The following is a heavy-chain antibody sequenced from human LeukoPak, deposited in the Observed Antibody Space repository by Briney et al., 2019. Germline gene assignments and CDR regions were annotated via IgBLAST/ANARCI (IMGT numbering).Heavy chain of an antibody. CDR1: GYTFTGYY. V-gene: IGHV1-2*04. D-gene: IGHD6-13*01. CDR2: INPNSGGT. J-gene: IGHJ6*02. CDR3: ARGGDSSRYYYYYGMDV. Sequence: ASVTVSCKASGYTFTGYYMHWVRQAPGQGLEWMGWINPNSGGTNYAQKFQGWVTMTRDTSISTAYMELSRLRSDDTAVYYCARGGDSSRYYYYYGMDVWGQGTTVTVSS.